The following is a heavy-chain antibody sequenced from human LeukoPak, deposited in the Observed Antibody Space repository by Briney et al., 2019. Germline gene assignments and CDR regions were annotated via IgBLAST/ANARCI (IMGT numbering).Heavy chain of an antibody. D-gene: IGHD5-24*01. V-gene: IGHV3-74*01. J-gene: IGHJ4*02. CDR1: GFPFSSSW. Sequence: GGSLRLSCAASGFPFSSSWMHWVRQGPGKGLVWASHINTDGSSTGYADSVRGRFTISRDNAKNTLYLQMNSLRAEDTAVYYCAKGRDGYNFLSDYWGQGTLVTVSS. CDR3: AKGRDGYNFLSDY. CDR2: INTDGSST.